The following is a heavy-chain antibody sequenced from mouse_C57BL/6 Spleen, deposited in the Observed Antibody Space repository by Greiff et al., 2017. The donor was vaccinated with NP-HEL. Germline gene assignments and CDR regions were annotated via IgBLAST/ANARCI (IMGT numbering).Heavy chain of an antibody. CDR1: GFTFSDYG. V-gene: IGHV5-17*01. D-gene: IGHD2-1*01. Sequence: EVHLVESGGGLVKPGGSLKLSCAASGFTFSDYGMHWVRQAPEKGLEWVAYISSGSSTIYYADTVKGRFTISRDNAKNTLFLQITSLRSEDTAMYYCARSGNYDYFDYWGQGTTLTVSS. CDR2: ISSGSSTI. J-gene: IGHJ2*01. CDR3: ARSGNYDYFDY.